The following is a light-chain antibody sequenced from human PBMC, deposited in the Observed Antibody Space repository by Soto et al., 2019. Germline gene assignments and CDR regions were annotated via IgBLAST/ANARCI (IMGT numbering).Light chain of an antibody. Sequence: QSALTQPASVSGSPGQSITISCTGTSSDIGNYNYVSWYLQHPGKPPKLMIYEVSNRPSGVSNRFSGSKSGNTASLTISGLQAEDEADYYCSSYTSINTYVVFGGGTKLTVL. CDR1: SSDIGNYNY. CDR3: SSYTSINTYVV. J-gene: IGLJ2*01. V-gene: IGLV2-14*01. CDR2: EVS.